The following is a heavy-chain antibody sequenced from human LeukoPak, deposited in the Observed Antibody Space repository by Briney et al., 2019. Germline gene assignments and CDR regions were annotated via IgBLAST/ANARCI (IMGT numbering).Heavy chain of an antibody. J-gene: IGHJ4*02. Sequence: GGSLRLSCAASGFTFSSYGMHWVRQAPGKGLEWVAVISYDGSNKYYADSVKGRFTISRDNSKNTLYLQMISLRAEDTAVYYCAKDAPPYYYDSSGYYGDYWGQGTLVTVSS. CDR2: ISYDGSNK. D-gene: IGHD3-22*01. V-gene: IGHV3-30*18. CDR1: GFTFSSYG. CDR3: AKDAPPYYYDSSGYYGDY.